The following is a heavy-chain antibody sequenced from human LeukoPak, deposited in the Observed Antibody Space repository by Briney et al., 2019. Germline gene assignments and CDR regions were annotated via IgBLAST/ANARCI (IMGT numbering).Heavy chain of an antibody. V-gene: IGHV4-59*01. D-gene: IGHD5-24*01. J-gene: IGHJ4*02. CDR1: GDSISREY. CDR2: FYYSGST. CDR3: ADRDGVY. Sequence: PSETLSLTCSVSGDSISREYWTWIRQPPGKGLEWIGHFYYSGSTNYNPSLKSRVTISADTSKNQFSLKLTSVTAADTAVYYCADRDGVYWGQGILVTVSS.